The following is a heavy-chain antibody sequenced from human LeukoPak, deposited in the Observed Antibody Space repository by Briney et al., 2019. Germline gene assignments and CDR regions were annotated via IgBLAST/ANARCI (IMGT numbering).Heavy chain of an antibody. V-gene: IGHV4-38-2*02. Sequence: ASLRLSCAASGFTFSSYAMSWVRQAPGKGLEWIGSIYHSGSTYYNPSLKSRVTISVDTSKNQFSLKLSSVTAADTAVYYCARDGNYYGSGNPFDYWGQGTLVTVSS. CDR1: GFTFSSYA. CDR2: IYHSGST. D-gene: IGHD3-10*01. CDR3: ARDGNYYGSGNPFDY. J-gene: IGHJ4*02.